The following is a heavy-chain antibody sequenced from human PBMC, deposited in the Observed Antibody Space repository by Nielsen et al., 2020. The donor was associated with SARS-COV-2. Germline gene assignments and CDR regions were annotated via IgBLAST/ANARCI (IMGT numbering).Heavy chain of an antibody. CDR3: ARHAMVYAYEGIYYYYGMDV. J-gene: IGHJ6*02. D-gene: IGHD2-8*01. Sequence: SETLSLTCTVSGDSISSRGNYWAWIRQSPGKGLEWIGSIYYSGSTHYNPSLKSRVTISVDTSKNQFSLKLSSVTAADTAVYYCARHAMVYAYEGIYYYYGMDVWGQGTTVTVSS. CDR1: GDSISSRGNY. CDR2: IYYSGST. V-gene: IGHV4-39*01.